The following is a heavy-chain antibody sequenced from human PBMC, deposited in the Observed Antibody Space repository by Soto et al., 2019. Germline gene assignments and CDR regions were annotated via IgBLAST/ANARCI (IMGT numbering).Heavy chain of an antibody. V-gene: IGHV1-18*04. CDR3: ARRDDPYYYGPGSYLVDY. J-gene: IGHJ4*02. D-gene: IGHD3-10*01. Sequence: QVQLVQSGAEVKKPGASVKVSCKASGYTFTDYSISWVRQAPGQGLEWMGWISTYNGVTDYAQIVQGRVTMTTDTSTNTAYMELRSLRSDDTAVYYCARRDDPYYYGPGSYLVDYWGQGTLVTVSS. CDR1: GYTFTDYS. CDR2: ISTYNGVT.